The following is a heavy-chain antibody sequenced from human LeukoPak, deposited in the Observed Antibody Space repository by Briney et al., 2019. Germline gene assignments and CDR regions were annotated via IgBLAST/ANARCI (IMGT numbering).Heavy chain of an antibody. Sequence: SETLSLTCTVSGGSISSYYWSWIRQPPGKGLEWIGYIYYSGSTYYNPSLKSRVTISVDTSKNQFSLKLSSVTAADTAVYYCARVMGSTRDYWGQGTLVTVSS. CDR2: IYYSGST. V-gene: IGHV4-59*12. CDR3: ARVMGSTRDY. D-gene: IGHD2-2*01. J-gene: IGHJ4*02. CDR1: GGSISSYY.